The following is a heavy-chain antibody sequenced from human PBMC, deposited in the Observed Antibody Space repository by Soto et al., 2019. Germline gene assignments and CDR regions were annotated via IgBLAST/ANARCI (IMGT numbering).Heavy chain of an antibody. Sequence: GGSLRLSCAASGFTFSSYSMSWVRQAPGKGLEWVSYISTSSSAVYYADSVKGRFTISRDNAKNSLYLQMNSLRADDTAVYYCARDHCSSTSCYYFDYWGQGTLVTVSS. CDR3: ARDHCSSTSCYYFDY. CDR1: GFTFSSYS. J-gene: IGHJ4*02. D-gene: IGHD2-2*01. V-gene: IGHV3-48*01. CDR2: ISTSSSAV.